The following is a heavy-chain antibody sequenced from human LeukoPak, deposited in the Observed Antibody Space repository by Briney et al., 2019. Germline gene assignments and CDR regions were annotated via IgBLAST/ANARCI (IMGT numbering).Heavy chain of an antibody. CDR2: IKQDGSKK. D-gene: IGHD5-24*01. CDR3: TRVGYIDEGIDY. J-gene: IGHJ4*02. Sequence: GGSLRLSCAASGFTFSTSWMNWVRQAPGKGLEWVANIKQDGSKKSYVDSVKGRFTISRDNAKNSLYLQMNSLRAEDTAIYYCTRVGYIDEGIDYWGQGTLVTVSS. CDR1: GFTFSTSW. V-gene: IGHV3-7*04.